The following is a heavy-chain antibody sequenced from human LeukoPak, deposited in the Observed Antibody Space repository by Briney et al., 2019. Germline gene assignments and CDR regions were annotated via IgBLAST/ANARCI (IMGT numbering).Heavy chain of an antibody. Sequence: SETLSLTCTVSGGSISSYYWGWIRQPPGKGLEWIGSIYYSGNTYYNASLKSQVSISIDTSKNQFSLRLTSVTAADTAVYYCARQTGSGLFILPGGQGTLVTVSS. CDR1: GGSISSYY. J-gene: IGHJ4*02. CDR2: IYYSGNT. V-gene: IGHV4-39*01. CDR3: ARQTGSGLFILP. D-gene: IGHD3/OR15-3a*01.